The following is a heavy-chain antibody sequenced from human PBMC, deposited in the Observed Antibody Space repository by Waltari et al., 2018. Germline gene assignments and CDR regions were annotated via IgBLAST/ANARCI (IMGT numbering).Heavy chain of an antibody. V-gene: IGHV4-30-2*01. CDR1: GGSVRSGAYS. Sequence: QLLESGSGLVKPSQTMSLNCAASGGSVRSGAYSWSWAGEPPGKGLDWIGYIYHRGSTYFNPSLKSRVTISVDSSKNQFSLKLSSVTAADTAMYYCARATVTTSRFFDLWGRGTLVTVSS. CDR3: ARATVTTSRFFDL. CDR2: IYHRGST. D-gene: IGHD4-17*01. J-gene: IGHJ2*01.